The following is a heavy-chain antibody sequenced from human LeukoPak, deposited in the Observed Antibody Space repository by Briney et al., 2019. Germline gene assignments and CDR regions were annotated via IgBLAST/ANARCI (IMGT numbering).Heavy chain of an antibody. CDR3: ARNILRYFDGPPYFYYYMDV. V-gene: IGHV1-8*01. Sequence: ASVKVSCKASGYAFTTYDINWVRRATGQGLEWVGWMNPNSGNTAYAQNFQGRVTMPRNTSINTLYMELSSLKSDDTATYFCARNILRYFDGPPYFYYYMDVWGKGTTVTISS. D-gene: IGHD3-9*01. CDR1: GYAFTTYD. CDR2: MNPNSGNT. J-gene: IGHJ6*03.